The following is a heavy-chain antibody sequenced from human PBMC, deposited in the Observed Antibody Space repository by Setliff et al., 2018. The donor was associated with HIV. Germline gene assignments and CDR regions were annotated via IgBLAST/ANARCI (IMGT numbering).Heavy chain of an antibody. V-gene: IGHV3-21*01. D-gene: IGHD2-15*01. J-gene: IGHJ4*02. CDR3: VRALSGGYCSGGNCFPFDF. Sequence: GESLKISCSGSGFSFGSFSLHWVRQAPGKGLEWISSINSGSNYIYYTDSVKGRFIISRDNAKKSLFLQMSSLRAEDTAVYYCVRALSGGYCSGGNCFPFDFWGQGTLVTSPQ. CDR1: GFSFGSFS. CDR2: INSGSNYI.